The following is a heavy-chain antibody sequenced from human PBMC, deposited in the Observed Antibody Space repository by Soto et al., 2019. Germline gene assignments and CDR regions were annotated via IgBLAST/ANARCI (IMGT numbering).Heavy chain of an antibody. J-gene: IGHJ4*02. CDR2: IYYSGST. CDR1: GGSISSYY. V-gene: IGHV4-59*01. Sequence: PSETLSLTCTVSGGSISSYYWSWIRQPPGKGLEWIGYIYYSGSTNYNPSLKSRVTISVDTSKNQFSLKLSSVTAADTAVYYCARDGDTAMDTIYFDYWGQGTLVTVSS. CDR3: ARDGDTAMDTIYFDY. D-gene: IGHD5-18*01.